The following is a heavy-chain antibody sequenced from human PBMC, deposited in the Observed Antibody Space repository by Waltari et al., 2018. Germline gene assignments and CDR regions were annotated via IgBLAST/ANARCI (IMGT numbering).Heavy chain of an antibody. D-gene: IGHD6-13*01. CDR1: GYSISSGYY. CDR2: IYHSGST. CDR3: AGLVFEYSSSWYVPNWFDP. J-gene: IGHJ5*02. V-gene: IGHV4-38-2*01. Sequence: QVQLQESGPGLVKPSETLSLTCAVSGYSISSGYYWGWIRQPPGKGLEWIGSIYHSGSTYYNQSLRSRVTISEDTSKNQFSLMLSSVTAADTAVYYSAGLVFEYSSSWYVPNWFDPWGQGTLVTVSS.